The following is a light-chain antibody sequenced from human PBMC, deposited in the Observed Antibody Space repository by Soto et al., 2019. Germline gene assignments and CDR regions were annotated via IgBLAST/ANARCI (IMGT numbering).Light chain of an antibody. CDR1: QSISSW. CDR3: QQYNSYPYMYT. V-gene: IGKV1-5*01. Sequence: DIQMTQSPSTLSASVGDRVTITSRASQSISSWLAWYQQKPGKAPKLLIYDASSLESGVPSRFSGSGSGTEFTLTISSLQPYDFATYYCQQYNSYPYMYTFGQGTKLEIK. J-gene: IGKJ2*01. CDR2: DAS.